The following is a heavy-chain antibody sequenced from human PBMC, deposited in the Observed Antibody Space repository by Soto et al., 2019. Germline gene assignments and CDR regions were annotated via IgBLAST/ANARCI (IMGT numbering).Heavy chain of an antibody. J-gene: IGHJ4*02. V-gene: IGHV4-31*03. D-gene: IGHD4-4*01. Sequence: SETLSLTCSVSGGTISSGGYYWSWIRQHPGKGLEWIGYVYNSEIIYYNPSLKSRVTISVDTSKNQFSLNLSSVTAADTAVYYCARSPYDYSIGSWGQGTLVTVSS. CDR2: VYNSEII. CDR1: GGTISSGGYY. CDR3: ARSPYDYSIGS.